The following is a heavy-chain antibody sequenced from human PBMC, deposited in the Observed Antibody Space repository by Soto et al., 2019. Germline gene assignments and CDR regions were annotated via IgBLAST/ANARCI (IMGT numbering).Heavy chain of an antibody. CDR3: AREPWGYYYYGMDV. V-gene: IGHV1-2*04. J-gene: IGHJ6*02. CDR2: INPNSGGT. CDR1: GYTFTGYY. Sequence: QVQLVQSGAEVKKPGASVKVSCKASGYTFTGYYMHWVRQAPGQGLEWMGWINPNSGGTNYAQKFQGWVTMPRDTSISTAYMELSRLRSDDTAVYYCAREPWGYYYYGMDVWGQGTTVTVSS. D-gene: IGHD7-27*01.